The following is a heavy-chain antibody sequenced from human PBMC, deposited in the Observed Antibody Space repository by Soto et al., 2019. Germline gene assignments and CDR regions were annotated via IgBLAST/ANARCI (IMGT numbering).Heavy chain of an antibody. Sequence: QVHLVRSGAEVKEPGSSVKVSCKASGGTFSSYAISWVRQAPGQGLDWVGMIIPSFAAPNYAQKFQGRISFTTDEATSTAYMELSSLRSEDTAVYFCARYRGKRGNSFFDGMDVWGQGTTVTVSS. CDR3: ARYRGKRGNSFFDGMDV. CDR2: IIPSFAAP. D-gene: IGHD3-16*01. J-gene: IGHJ6*02. CDR1: GGTFSSYA. V-gene: IGHV1-69*05.